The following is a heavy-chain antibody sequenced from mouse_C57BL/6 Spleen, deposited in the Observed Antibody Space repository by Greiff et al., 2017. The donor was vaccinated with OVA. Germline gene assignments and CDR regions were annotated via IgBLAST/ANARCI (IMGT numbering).Heavy chain of an antibody. Sequence: VQLKESGPELVKPGASVKISCKASGYSFTGYYMNWVKQSPEKSLEWIGEINPSTGGTTYNQKFKAKATLTVDKSSSTAYMQLKSLTSEDSAVYYCANYGGFSYWYFDVWGTGTTVTVSS. CDR3: ANYGGFSYWYFDV. CDR2: INPSTGGT. V-gene: IGHV1-42*01. D-gene: IGHD2-4*01. J-gene: IGHJ1*03. CDR1: GYSFTGYY.